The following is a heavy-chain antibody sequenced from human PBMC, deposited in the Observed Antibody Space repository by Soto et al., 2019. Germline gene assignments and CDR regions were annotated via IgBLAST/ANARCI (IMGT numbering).Heavy chain of an antibody. J-gene: IGHJ4*02. D-gene: IGHD5-18*01. CDR3: AKDILSEGYSCGYN. Sequence: PGGSLRLSCAASGFTFSSYAMSWVRQAPGKGLEWVSAISGSGGSTYCADSVKGRFTISRDNSKNTLYLQMNSLRAEDTAVYYCAKDILSEGYSCGYNWGQGTLVTVSS. V-gene: IGHV3-23*01. CDR2: ISGSGGST. CDR1: GFTFSSYA.